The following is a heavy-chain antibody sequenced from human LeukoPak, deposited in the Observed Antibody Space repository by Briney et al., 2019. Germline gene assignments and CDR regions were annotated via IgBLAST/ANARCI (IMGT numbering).Heavy chain of an antibody. CDR1: GFTFSS. D-gene: IGHD6-13*01. CDR2: ISSSSSYI. V-gene: IGHV3-21*04. Sequence: GGSLRLSCAASGFTFSSMNWVRQAPGKGLEWVSSISSSSSYIYYADSVKGRFTISRDNAKNSLYLQMNSLRAEDTAVYYCARNAVRSSWYGGYYFDYWGQGTLVTVSS. J-gene: IGHJ4*02. CDR3: ARNAVRSSWYGGYYFDY.